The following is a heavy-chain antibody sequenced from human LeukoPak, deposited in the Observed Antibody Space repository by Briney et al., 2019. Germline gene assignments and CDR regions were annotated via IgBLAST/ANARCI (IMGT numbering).Heavy chain of an antibody. V-gene: IGHV4-34*01. CDR2: INHSGNT. J-gene: IGHJ3*02. CDR1: GGPFSGYY. D-gene: IGHD3-22*01. Sequence: PSETLSHTCGVYGGPFSGYYWSWIRQPPGKGLEWIGEINHSGNTNYNPSLKSRVTISVDTSKTQFSLKLSSVTAADTAVYYCARDRGHDISGMGDALDIWGEGTMVTVSS. CDR3: ARDRGHDISGMGDALDI.